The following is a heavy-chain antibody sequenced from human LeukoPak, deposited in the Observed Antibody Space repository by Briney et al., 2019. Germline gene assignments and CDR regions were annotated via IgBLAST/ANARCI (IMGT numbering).Heavy chain of an antibody. CDR1: GFTVSSNY. V-gene: IGHV3-53*01. J-gene: IGHJ3*02. CDR2: IYSGGST. Sequence: GGSLRLSCAASGFTVSSNYMSWVRQAPGKGLEWVSVIYSGGSTYYADSVRGRFTISRDNSKNTLYLQMNSLRAEDTAVYYCARELPEDAFDIWGQGTMVTVSS. D-gene: IGHD1-26*01. CDR3: ARELPEDAFDI.